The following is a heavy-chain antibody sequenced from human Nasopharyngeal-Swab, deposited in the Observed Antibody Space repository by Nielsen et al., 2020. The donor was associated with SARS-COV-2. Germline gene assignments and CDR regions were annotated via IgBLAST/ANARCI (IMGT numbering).Heavy chain of an antibody. CDR2: ISSSSYI. J-gene: IGHJ4*02. D-gene: IGHD6-19*01. Sequence: WIRQPPGKGLEWVSSISSSSYIYYADSVKGRFTISRDNAKNSLYLQMNSLRAEDTAVYYCARESGGWQPYFDSWGQGTLVTVSS. V-gene: IGHV3-69-1*02. CDR3: ARESGGWQPYFDS.